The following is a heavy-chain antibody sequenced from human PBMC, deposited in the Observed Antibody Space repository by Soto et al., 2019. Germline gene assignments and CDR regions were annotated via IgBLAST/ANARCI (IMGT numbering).Heavy chain of an antibody. Sequence: SETLSLTCTVSGGSIISYYWSWIRQPPGKGLEWIGYIYYSGSTNYNPSLKSRVTISVDTSKNQFSLKLSSVTAADTAVYYCARAVGVNSSSWESYYYGMDVWGQGTTVTVSS. CDR2: IYYSGST. CDR3: ARAVGVNSSSWESYYYGMDV. V-gene: IGHV4-59*01. CDR1: GGSIISYY. D-gene: IGHD6-13*01. J-gene: IGHJ6*02.